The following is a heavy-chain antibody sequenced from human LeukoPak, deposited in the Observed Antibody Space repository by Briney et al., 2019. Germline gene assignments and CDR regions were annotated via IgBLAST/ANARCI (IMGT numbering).Heavy chain of an antibody. CDR2: INPNSGGT. D-gene: IGHD5-24*01. Sequence: ASVKVSCKASGYTFTRYYMHWVRQAPGQGLEWMGWINPNSGGTNYAQKFQGWVTMTRDTSISTAYMELSRLRSDDTAVYYCARDSRDGYGMDVWGQGTTVTVSS. V-gene: IGHV1-2*04. J-gene: IGHJ6*02. CDR3: ARDSRDGYGMDV. CDR1: GYTFTRYY.